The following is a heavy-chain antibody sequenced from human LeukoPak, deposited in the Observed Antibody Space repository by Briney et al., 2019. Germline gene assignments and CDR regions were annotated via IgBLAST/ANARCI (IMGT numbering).Heavy chain of an antibody. J-gene: IGHJ4*02. V-gene: IGHV3-11*06. CDR3: TRVGSSGSVDY. CDR2: ISDRTSDT. Sequence: RGSRRLSCAASGFTFSDYYMSWISQAPGKGLEWVSYISDRTSDTNYIDSVKGRFTVSRDNAKNSLYLQMNSLRAEDTAVYYCTRVGSSGSVDYWGEGTLITVSS. D-gene: IGHD1-1*01. CDR1: GFTFSDYY.